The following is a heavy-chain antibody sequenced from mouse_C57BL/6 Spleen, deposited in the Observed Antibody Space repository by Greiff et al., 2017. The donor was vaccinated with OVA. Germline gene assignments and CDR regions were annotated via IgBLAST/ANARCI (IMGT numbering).Heavy chain of an antibody. Sequence: QVQLQQSGAELVKPGASVKLSCKASGYTFTSYWMQWVKQRPGQGLEWIGEIDPSDSYTNYNQKFKGKATLTVDTSSSTAYMQLSSLTSEDSAVYYCARWDYGSFDYWGQGTTLTVSS. CDR1: GYTFTSYW. J-gene: IGHJ2*01. D-gene: IGHD1-1*01. V-gene: IGHV1-50*01. CDR2: IDPSDSYT. CDR3: ARWDYGSFDY.